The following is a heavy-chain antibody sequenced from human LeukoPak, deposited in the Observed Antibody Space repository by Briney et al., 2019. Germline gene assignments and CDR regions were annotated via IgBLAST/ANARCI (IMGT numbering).Heavy chain of an antibody. CDR1: GGSFSGYY. D-gene: IGHD6-19*01. J-gene: IGHJ4*02. CDR2: IYHSGST. Sequence: SETLSLTCAVYGGSFSGYYWSWIRQPPGKGLEWIGEIYHSGSTNYNPSLKSRVTISVDKSKNQFSLKLSSVTAADTAVYYCAGAVAAAYYFDYWGQGTLVTVSS. CDR3: AGAVAAAYYFDY. V-gene: IGHV4-34*01.